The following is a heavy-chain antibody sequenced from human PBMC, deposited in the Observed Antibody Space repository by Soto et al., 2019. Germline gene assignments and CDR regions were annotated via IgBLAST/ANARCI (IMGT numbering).Heavy chain of an antibody. D-gene: IGHD3-22*01. Sequence: GGSLRLSCAASGFTFSSYAVSWARQAPGKGLEWVSIISGSGDYTYYADSVKGRFTISRDNSKKTLFLQMNSLRAEDTAVYYCAKHFDINGYYSSYWGQGTLVTVSS. J-gene: IGHJ4*02. CDR2: ISGSGDYT. V-gene: IGHV3-23*01. CDR3: AKHFDINGYYSSY. CDR1: GFTFSSYA.